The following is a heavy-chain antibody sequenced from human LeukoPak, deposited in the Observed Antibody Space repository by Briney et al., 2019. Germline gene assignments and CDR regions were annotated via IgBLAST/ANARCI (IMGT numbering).Heavy chain of an antibody. J-gene: IGHJ4*02. Sequence: PGGSLRLSCAASGFTFSSYAMSWVRQAPGKGLVWVSRINSDGSSTSYADSVKGRFTISRDNAKNTLYLQMNSLRAEDTAVYYCARDRFPTYLYCGGDCYSNDYWGQGTLVTVSP. CDR1: GFTFSSYA. V-gene: IGHV3-74*01. CDR2: INSDGSST. CDR3: ARDRFPTYLYCGGDCYSNDY. D-gene: IGHD2-21*02.